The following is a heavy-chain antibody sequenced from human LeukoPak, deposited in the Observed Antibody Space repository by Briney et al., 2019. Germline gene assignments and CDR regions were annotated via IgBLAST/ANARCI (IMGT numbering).Heavy chain of an antibody. CDR1: GGSISSSNYY. Sequence: PSETLSLTCTVSGGSISSSNYYWGWIRQPPGKGLEWIGSLYYSGSTYYNPSLKSRVTISIDTSKNYFSLKLRSVTAADTAVYYCASGAAAGTWGSGAFDIWGQGTMVTVSS. CDR3: ASGAAAGTWGSGAFDI. CDR2: LYYSGST. D-gene: IGHD6-13*01. V-gene: IGHV4-39*07. J-gene: IGHJ3*02.